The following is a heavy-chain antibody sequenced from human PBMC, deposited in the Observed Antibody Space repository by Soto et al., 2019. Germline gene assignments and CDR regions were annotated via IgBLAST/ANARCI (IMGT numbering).Heavy chain of an antibody. D-gene: IGHD3-16*01. CDR2: INPNSGGT. CDR3: AREHDYDYVWGRKGMDV. V-gene: IGHV1-2*02. CDR1: GYTFTGYY. J-gene: IGHJ6*02. Sequence: QVQLVQSGAEVKKPGASVKVSCKASGYTFTGYYMHWVRQAPGQGLEWMGWINPNSGGTNYAQKFQGRVTMTSDTSISTAYMELSRLRSDDTAVYYCAREHDYDYVWGRKGMDVWGQGTTVTVSS.